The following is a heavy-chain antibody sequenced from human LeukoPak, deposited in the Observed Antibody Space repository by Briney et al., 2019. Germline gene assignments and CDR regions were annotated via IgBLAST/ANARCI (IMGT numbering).Heavy chain of an antibody. CDR1: GGSISSSSYY. Sequence: SETLSLTCTVSGGSISSSSYYWGWIRQPSGKGLEWIGSVYSSGRTYYNPSLTSRVTVSVDTSKNQFYLKLSSVTAADTAVYYCTREIGGTTVHYWGQGTLVTVSS. D-gene: IGHD1-7*01. J-gene: IGHJ4*02. CDR2: VYSSGRT. V-gene: IGHV4-39*07. CDR3: TREIGGTTVHY.